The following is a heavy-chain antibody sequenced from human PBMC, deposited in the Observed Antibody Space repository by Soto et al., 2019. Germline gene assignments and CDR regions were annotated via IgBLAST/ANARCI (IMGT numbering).Heavy chain of an antibody. Sequence: QVQLVQSGTEVKKPGASVKVSCKASGYTFSSHGINWVRQAPGQGLEWMAWISAYNGNTNYAQRLQGRVTMTIDTATNTAYMEMRSLRSDDTAVYYCAVEGEWGPGTGLHLTGDSWGQGTLVIVSS. CDR3: AVEGEWGPGTGLHLTGDS. CDR2: ISAYNGNT. J-gene: IGHJ4*02. CDR1: GYTFSSHG. V-gene: IGHV1-18*01. D-gene: IGHD3-16*01.